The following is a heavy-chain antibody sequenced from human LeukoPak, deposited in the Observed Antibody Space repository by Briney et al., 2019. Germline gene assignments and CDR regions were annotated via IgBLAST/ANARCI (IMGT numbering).Heavy chain of an antibody. Sequence: GASVKVSCKASGGTFSSYAISWVRQVPGHGLDWIGGTIPLFGTAHYAQKFQGRVMITADASTSTVYMELNSLTPDDTTVYYCARVWGQGSSGYYPFWGQGTLVTVSS. CDR2: TIPLFGTA. D-gene: IGHD3-22*01. CDR3: ARVWGQGSSGYYPF. V-gene: IGHV1-69*13. J-gene: IGHJ4*02. CDR1: GGTFSSYA.